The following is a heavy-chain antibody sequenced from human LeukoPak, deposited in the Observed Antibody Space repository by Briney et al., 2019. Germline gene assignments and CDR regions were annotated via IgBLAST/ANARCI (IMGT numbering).Heavy chain of an antibody. J-gene: IGHJ6*03. V-gene: IGHV3-30*03. CDR2: ISSDGTKD. D-gene: IGHD3-9*01. Sequence: LAGGSLRLSCAASGFIFAGYCMHWVRQVPGKGLDWVTVISSDGTKDYYAESVKGRVTISRDNANNTLYLQMNSLRPEDTAVYFCVRGGANPNFAYMDVWGRGTMVAVSS. CDR1: GFIFAGYC. CDR3: VRGGANPNFAYMDV.